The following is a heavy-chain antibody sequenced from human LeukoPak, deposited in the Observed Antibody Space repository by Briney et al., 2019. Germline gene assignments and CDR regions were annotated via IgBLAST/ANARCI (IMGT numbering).Heavy chain of an antibody. CDR3: ARGYSAHCSSTSCWFDP. V-gene: IGHV1-8*01. Sequence: ASVKVSCKASGYTFTSYDINWVRQATGQGLERMGWMNPNSGNTGYAQKFQGRVTMTRNTSISTAYMELSSLRSEDTAVYYCARGYSAHCSSTSCWFDPWGQGTLVTVSS. D-gene: IGHD2-2*01. J-gene: IGHJ5*02. CDR1: GYTFTSYD. CDR2: MNPNSGNT.